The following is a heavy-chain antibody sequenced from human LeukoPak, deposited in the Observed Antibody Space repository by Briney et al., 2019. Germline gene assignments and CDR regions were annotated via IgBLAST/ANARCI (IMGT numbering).Heavy chain of an antibody. CDR1: GFTFSSDS. Sequence: GGSLRLSCAASGFTFSSDSMNWVRQAPGKGLEWVSSISSSSSYIYYADSVKGRFTISRDNAKNSLYLQMNSLRAEDTAVYYCARDGSSGWLFYWGQGTLVTVSS. CDR2: ISSSSSYI. V-gene: IGHV3-21*01. J-gene: IGHJ4*02. D-gene: IGHD6-19*01. CDR3: ARDGSSGWLFY.